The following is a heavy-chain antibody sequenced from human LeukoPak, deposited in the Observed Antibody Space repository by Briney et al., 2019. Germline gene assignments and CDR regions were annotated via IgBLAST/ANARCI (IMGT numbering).Heavy chain of an antibody. CDR2: ISGGGGST. V-gene: IGHV3-23*01. CDR1: GFTFSSYA. J-gene: IGHJ4*02. CDR3: AKVRSYYYDSSGYYYFDY. D-gene: IGHD3-22*01. Sequence: PGGSLRLSCAASGFTFSSYAMSWVRQAPGKGLEWVSAISGGGGSTYYADSVKGRFTISRDSSKNTLYLQMNSLRAEDTAVYYCAKVRSYYYDSSGYYYFDYWGQGTLVTVSS.